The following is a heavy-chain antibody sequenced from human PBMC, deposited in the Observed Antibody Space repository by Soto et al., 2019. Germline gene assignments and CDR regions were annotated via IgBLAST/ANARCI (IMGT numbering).Heavy chain of an antibody. Sequence: ASVKVSCKASGYTFTSYGISWVRQAPGQGLEWMGWISAYNGNTNYAQKLQGRVTMTTDTSASTAYMELRSLRSDDTAVYYCARGSGIGVVPAARKTNWFDPWGQGTRVTVAS. V-gene: IGHV1-18*01. J-gene: IGHJ5*02. D-gene: IGHD2-2*01. CDR1: GYTFTSYG. CDR2: ISAYNGNT. CDR3: ARGSGIGVVPAARKTNWFDP.